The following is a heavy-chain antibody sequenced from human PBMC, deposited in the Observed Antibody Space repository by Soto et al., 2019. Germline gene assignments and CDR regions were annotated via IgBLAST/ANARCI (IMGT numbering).Heavy chain of an antibody. CDR1: GFTFSSYS. Sequence: EVQLVESGGGLVKPGGSLRLSCAASGFTFSSYSMNWVRQAPGKGLEWVSSISSSSSYIYYADSVKGRFTISRDNAKNSLYLQMNSLRAEDTAVYYCARGSLGDCSSTSCYDRHAFDIWGQGTMVTVSS. CDR2: ISSSSSYI. J-gene: IGHJ3*02. V-gene: IGHV3-21*01. D-gene: IGHD2-2*01. CDR3: ARGSLGDCSSTSCYDRHAFDI.